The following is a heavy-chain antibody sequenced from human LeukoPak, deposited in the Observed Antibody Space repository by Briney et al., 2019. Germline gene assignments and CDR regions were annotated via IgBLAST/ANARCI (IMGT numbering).Heavy chain of an antibody. CDR3: ATSLYPYR. D-gene: IGHD3-16*01. V-gene: IGHV3-48*01. CDR2: ISSSSSAI. CDR1: GFTFSSYE. J-gene: IGHJ4*02. Sequence: GGSLRLSCAASGFTFSSYEMNWVRQAPGKGLEWVSYISSSSSAIYYADSVKGRFTISRDNAKNSLYLQMNSLRAEDTAVYYCATSLYPYRWGQGTLVTVSS.